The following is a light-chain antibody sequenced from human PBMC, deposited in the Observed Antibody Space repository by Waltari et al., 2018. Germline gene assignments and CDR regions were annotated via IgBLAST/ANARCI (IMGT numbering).Light chain of an antibody. Sequence: QSALTQPASVSGSPGQSITISCTGTSSDVGGYNLVSWYQQHQDKAPKLVIYGGTKRPSGVSDRFSGYKSGNTASLTISGLQAEDEADYYCYSYAGSANGVFGGGTTLTVL. CDR3: YSYAGSANGV. V-gene: IGLV2-23*01. CDR2: GGT. J-gene: IGLJ3*02. CDR1: SSDVGGYNL.